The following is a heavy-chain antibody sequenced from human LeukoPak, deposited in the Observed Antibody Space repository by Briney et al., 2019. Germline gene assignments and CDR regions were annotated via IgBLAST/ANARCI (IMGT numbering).Heavy chain of an antibody. V-gene: IGHV1-18*01. CDR2: ISAYNGNT. J-gene: IGHJ5*02. CDR3: ATFGAATLSMVRRPNNWFDP. D-gene: IGHD3-10*01. Sequence: ASVKVSCKASGYTFTSYGISWVRQAPGQGLEWMGWISAYNGNTNYAQKLQGRVTMTTDTSTSTAYMELRSLRSDDTAVYYCATFGAATLSMVRRPNNWFDPWGQGTLVTVSS. CDR1: GYTFTSYG.